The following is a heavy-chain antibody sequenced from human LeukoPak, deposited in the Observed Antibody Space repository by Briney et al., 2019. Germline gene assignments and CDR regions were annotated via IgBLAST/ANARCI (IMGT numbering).Heavy chain of an antibody. J-gene: IGHJ5*02. CDR2: ICGGAN. V-gene: IGHV3-69-1*01. CDR3: ARRTYSSGHYDA. Sequence: MTGGSLRLSCAASGFTFSDYCMNWVRQAPGKGLEWVSSICGGANYYADSVRGRFTISRDNAQNSLYPQMNSLRDEDTAVFYCARRTYSSGHYDAWGQGTLVTVSS. D-gene: IGHD3-22*01. CDR1: GFTFSDYC.